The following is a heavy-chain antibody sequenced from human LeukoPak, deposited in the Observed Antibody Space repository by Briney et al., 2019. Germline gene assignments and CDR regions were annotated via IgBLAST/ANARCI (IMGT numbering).Heavy chain of an antibody. CDR3: AKGVRITMVRGAFDI. D-gene: IGHD3-10*01. CDR2: ISWNSGSI. J-gene: IGHJ3*02. CDR1: GFIFDDYA. V-gene: IGHV3-9*01. Sequence: PGRSLRLSYAASGFIFDDYAMHWVRQAPGKGLEWVSGISWNSGSIGYADSVKGRFTISRDNAKNSLYLQMNSLRAEDTALYYCAKGVRITMVRGAFDIWGQGTMVTVSS.